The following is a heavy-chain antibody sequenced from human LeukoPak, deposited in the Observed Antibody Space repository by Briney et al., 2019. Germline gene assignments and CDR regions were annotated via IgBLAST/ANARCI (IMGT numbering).Heavy chain of an antibody. V-gene: IGHV1-69*01. CDR3: ARERDCSGGSCYEY. D-gene: IGHD2-15*01. CDR1: GGTFSSYA. J-gene: IGHJ4*02. CDR2: IIPIFGTA. Sequence: SVKVSCKASGGTFSSYAISWVRQAPGQGLEWMGGIIPIFGTANYAQKFRGRVTITADESTSTAYMELSSLRSEDTAVYYCARERDCSGGSCYEYWGQGTLVTVPS.